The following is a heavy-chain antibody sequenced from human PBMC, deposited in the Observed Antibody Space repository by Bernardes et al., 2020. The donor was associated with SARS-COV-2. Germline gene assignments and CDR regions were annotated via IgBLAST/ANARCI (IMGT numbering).Heavy chain of an antibody. V-gene: IGHV3-48*03. CDR3: ARASPPFYYDDSGPFDY. CDR1: GFTFSNYE. J-gene: IGHJ4*02. CDR2: ISSSCSTI. D-gene: IGHD3-22*01. Sequence: GGSLRLSCAASGFTFSNYEMNWARQTPGKGLEWVSYISSSCSTIYYADSVKGRFTISRDNAKNSLYLQMNSLRAEDTAVYYCARASPPFYYDDSGPFDYWGQGTLVTVSS.